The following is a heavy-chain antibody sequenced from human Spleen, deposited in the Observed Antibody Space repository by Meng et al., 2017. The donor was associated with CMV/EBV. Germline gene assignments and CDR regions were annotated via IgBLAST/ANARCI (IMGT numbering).Heavy chain of an antibody. CDR3: ARGKPYYDFWSGETFDI. CDR2: INSDGSST. D-gene: IGHD3-3*01. J-gene: IGHJ3*02. Sequence: GSLRLSCAASGFTFSSYWMHWVRQAPGKGLVWVSRINSDGSSTSYADSVKGRFTISRDNAKNTLYLQMNSLRAVDTAVHYCARGKPYYDFWSGETFDIWGQGTMVTVSS. CDR1: GFTFSSYW. V-gene: IGHV3-74*01.